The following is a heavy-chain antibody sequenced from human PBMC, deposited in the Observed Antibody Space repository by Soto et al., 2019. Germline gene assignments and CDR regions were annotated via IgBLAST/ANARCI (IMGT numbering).Heavy chain of an antibody. D-gene: IGHD1-7*01. V-gene: IGHV3-48*02. J-gene: IGHJ6*02. CDR2: ISSSSSTI. CDR1: GFSFSSYS. Sequence: QPGGSLRLSCAASGFSFSSYSMNWVRQAPGKGLEWVSYISSSSSTIYYADSVKGRFTISRDNAKNSLFLQMNSLRDEDTAVYYCARGNWNYPYSGMDVWGQGTTVTVSS. CDR3: ARGNWNYPYSGMDV.